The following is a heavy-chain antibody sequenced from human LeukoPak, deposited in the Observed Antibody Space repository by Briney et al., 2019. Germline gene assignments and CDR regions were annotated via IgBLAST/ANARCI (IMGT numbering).Heavy chain of an antibody. CDR1: GFTVSNNY. V-gene: IGHV3-66*01. J-gene: IGHJ4*02. CDR3: AAPQQSRDYYFDF. CDR2: IYTGGGT. D-gene: IGHD1/OR15-1a*01. Sequence: GGSLRLSCAASGFTVSNNYMSWVRQAPGKGLEWVSVIYTGGGTYYADSVKGRFTISRDNSKNTLYLQMNSLRAEDTAVYYCAAPQQSRDYYFDFWGQGTLVAVSS.